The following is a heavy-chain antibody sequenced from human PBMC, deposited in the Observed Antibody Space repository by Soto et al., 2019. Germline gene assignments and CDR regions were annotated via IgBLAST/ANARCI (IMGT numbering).Heavy chain of an antibody. J-gene: IGHJ6*02. V-gene: IGHV6-1*01. CDR3: ARDVGDLVRSYYYYYGMDV. Sequence: SQTLSLTCAISGDSVSSNSAAWNWIRQSPSRGLEWLGRTYYRSKWYNDYAVSVKSRITINPDTSKNQFSLQLNSVTPEDTAVYYCARDVGDLVRSYYYYYGMDVWGQGTTVTVSS. D-gene: IGHD2-21*02. CDR1: GDSVSSNSAA. CDR2: TYYRSKWYN.